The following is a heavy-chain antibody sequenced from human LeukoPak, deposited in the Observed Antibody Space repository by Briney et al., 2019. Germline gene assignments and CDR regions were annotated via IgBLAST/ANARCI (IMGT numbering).Heavy chain of an antibody. V-gene: IGHV4-34*01. CDR3: ARIKYSGPVDY. CDR1: GGSFSGYY. CDR2: INHSGST. Sequence: SETLSLTCAVYGGSFSGYYWSWIRQPPGKGLEWIGEINHSGSTNYNPSLKSRVTISVDTSKNQFSLELSSVTAADTAVYYCARIKYSGPVDYWGQGTLVTVSS. D-gene: IGHD5-12*01. J-gene: IGHJ4*02.